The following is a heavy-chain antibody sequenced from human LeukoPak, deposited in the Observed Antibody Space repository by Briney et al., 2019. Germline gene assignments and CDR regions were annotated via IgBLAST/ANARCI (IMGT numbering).Heavy chain of an antibody. J-gene: IGHJ6*03. CDR3: ARSGPYYYDYFMDV. V-gene: IGHV4-61*02. Sequence: SQTLSLTCTVSGGSISSDRHFWSWVRQSAGKGLEWIGRIYPSGSTNYRSSLKSRVTLSVDTTKNQLSLRLTSVTAADTAIYYCARSGPYYYDYFMDVWGKGTTVTISS. CDR1: GGSISSDRHF. CDR2: IYPSGST.